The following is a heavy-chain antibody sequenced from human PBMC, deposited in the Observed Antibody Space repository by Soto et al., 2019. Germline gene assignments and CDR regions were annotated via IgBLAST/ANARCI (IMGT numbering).Heavy chain of an antibody. V-gene: IGHV4-4*09. D-gene: IGHD6-13*01. Sequence: SETLSLTCSVSGGSMNGYYWSWIRQTPGQGLEWLGFIYFSGSTRYNPSLMSRLTISLDKSKRQFSMSLSSVTAADTAVYYCARSVATPGTNIDFWGQGTLVTSPQ. CDR3: ARSVATPGTNIDF. CDR1: GGSMNGYY. CDR2: IYFSGST. J-gene: IGHJ4*02.